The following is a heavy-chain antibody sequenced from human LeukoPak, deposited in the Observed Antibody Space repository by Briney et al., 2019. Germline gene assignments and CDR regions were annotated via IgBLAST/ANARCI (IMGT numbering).Heavy chain of an antibody. J-gene: IGHJ4*02. CDR1: GFTFSSYG. V-gene: IGHV3-33*01. D-gene: IGHD6-13*01. CDR3: ARVAAAGKVGYFDY. CDR2: IWYDGSNK. Sequence: GGSLRLSCAAPGFTFSSYGMHWVRQAPGKGLEWVAVIWYDGSNKYYADSVKGRFTISRDNSKNTLYLQMNSLRAEDTAVYYCARVAAAGKVGYFDYWGQGTLVTVSS.